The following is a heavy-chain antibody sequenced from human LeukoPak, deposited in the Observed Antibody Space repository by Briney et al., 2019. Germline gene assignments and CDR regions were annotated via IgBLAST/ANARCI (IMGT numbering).Heavy chain of an antibody. D-gene: IGHD3-22*01. Sequence: PGGSLRLSCTASGFTFSDYWMSWVRQAPGKGPEWVANIKQDGSDKYYVDSVKGRFTISRDNAKNALYLQVNSLRPEDTAVYYCARDWAHYYDSTGTFDYWGQGTLVTVSS. CDR1: GFTFSDYW. V-gene: IGHV3-7*01. CDR3: ARDWAHYYDSTGTFDY. CDR2: IKQDGSDK. J-gene: IGHJ4*02.